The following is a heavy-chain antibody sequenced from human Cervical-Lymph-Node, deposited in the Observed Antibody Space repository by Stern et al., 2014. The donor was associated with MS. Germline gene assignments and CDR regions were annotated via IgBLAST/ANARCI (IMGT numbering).Heavy chain of an antibody. Sequence: EVQLVESGGGLVQPGGSLRLSCAASGFTVSSNYMSWVRQAPGKGLEWVSVIYSGGSTYYADSVKGRFTISRDNSKNTLYLQMNSLRAEDTAVYYCASPSYYGSGDSYGMDVWGQGTTVTVSS. J-gene: IGHJ6*02. D-gene: IGHD3-10*01. CDR2: IYSGGST. CDR3: ASPSYYGSGDSYGMDV. V-gene: IGHV3-66*02. CDR1: GFTVSSNY.